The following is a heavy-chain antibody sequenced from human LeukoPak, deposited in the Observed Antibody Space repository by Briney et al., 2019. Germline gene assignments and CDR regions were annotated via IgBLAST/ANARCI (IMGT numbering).Heavy chain of an antibody. D-gene: IGHD3-3*01. V-gene: IGHV4-39*01. J-gene: IGHJ4*02. CDR2: IYYSGST. CDR3: ARCGYYDFWSGYNPATFDY. Sequence: PAETLSLTCTVSGGSISSSSYYWGWIRQPPGKGLEWIGSIYYSGSTYCNPSLKSRVTISVDTSKNQFSLKLSSVTAADTAVYYCARCGYYDFWSGYNPATFDYWGQGTLVTVSS. CDR1: GGSISSSSYY.